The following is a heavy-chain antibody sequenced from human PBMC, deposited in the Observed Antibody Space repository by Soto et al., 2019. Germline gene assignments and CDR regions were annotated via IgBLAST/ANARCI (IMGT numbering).Heavy chain of an antibody. CDR1: GGSISSGNW. V-gene: IGHV4-4*02. CDR2: IFHSGST. J-gene: IGHJ2*01. Sequence: TLSLTCGVSGGSISSGNWWSWVRQPPGKGLAWIGEIFHSGSTTYNPSLKSRVTISLDKSKNQFSLKLNSVTAADTAVYYCARDLGADYDYVWGTYRPGGYFDLWGRGTLVTVSS. D-gene: IGHD3-16*02. CDR3: ARDLGADYDYVWGTYRPGGYFDL.